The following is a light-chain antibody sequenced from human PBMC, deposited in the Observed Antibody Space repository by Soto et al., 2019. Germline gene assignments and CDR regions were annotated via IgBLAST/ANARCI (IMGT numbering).Light chain of an antibody. CDR3: QQYISYSHT. CDR1: QTISNW. J-gene: IGKJ2*01. V-gene: IGKV1-5*01. CDR2: DAS. Sequence: DIQMTQSPSTLSASVGDRVTITCRASQTISNWLAWYQQKPGKAPKLLIYDASSLHSGVPSRFSGSGSGTEFTLTISSLQPDDFATYYCQQYISYSHTFGQGTKLEI.